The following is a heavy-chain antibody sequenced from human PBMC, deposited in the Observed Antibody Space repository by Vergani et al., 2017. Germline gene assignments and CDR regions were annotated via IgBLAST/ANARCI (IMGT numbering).Heavy chain of an antibody. CDR3: ARTRITMIVPGYPFDY. D-gene: IGHD3-22*01. CDR2: INPNRGGK. V-gene: IGHV1-2*02. Sequence: QVQLVQSGAEVKKPGASVKVSCKASGYTFTGYYMHWVRQAPGQGLEWMGWINPNRGGKNYAQKFQGRVTMTRDTSISTAYMELGRLRSDDTAVYYCARTRITMIVPGYPFDYWGRGTLVTVSS. J-gene: IGHJ4*02. CDR1: GYTFTGYY.